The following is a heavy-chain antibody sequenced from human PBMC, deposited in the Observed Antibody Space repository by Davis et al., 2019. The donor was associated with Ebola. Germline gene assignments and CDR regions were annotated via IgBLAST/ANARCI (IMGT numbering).Heavy chain of an antibody. Sequence: GESLKISCAASGFTFSSYSMNWVRQAPGKGLEWVSSISSSSSYIYYADSVKGRFTISRDNAKNSLYLQMNSLRAEDTAVYYCARATGRYYYYGMDVWGQGTTVTVSS. V-gene: IGHV3-21*01. D-gene: IGHD1-1*01. CDR3: ARATGRYYYYGMDV. CDR2: ISSSSSYI. CDR1: GFTFSSYS. J-gene: IGHJ6*02.